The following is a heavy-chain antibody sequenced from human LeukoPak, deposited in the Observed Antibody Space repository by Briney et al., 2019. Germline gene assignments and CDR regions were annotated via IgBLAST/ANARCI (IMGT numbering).Heavy chain of an antibody. Sequence: PSETLSLTCTVSGGSISSYYWSWIRQPPGKGLEWIGYINYSGSTNYNPSLKSRVTISVDTSKNQLSLKLSSVTAADTAVYYCARQMDTAMVTGHYYYYMDVWGKGTTVTVSS. J-gene: IGHJ6*03. CDR3: ARQMDTAMVTGHYYYYMDV. D-gene: IGHD5-18*01. CDR2: INYSGST. CDR1: GGSISSYY. V-gene: IGHV4-59*08.